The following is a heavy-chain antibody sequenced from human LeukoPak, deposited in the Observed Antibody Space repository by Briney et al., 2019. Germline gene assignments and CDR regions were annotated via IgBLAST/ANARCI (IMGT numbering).Heavy chain of an antibody. CDR2: INQDGSEK. D-gene: IGHD3-3*01. CDR3: ARRGGYDFWSGYYVLDY. CDR1: GFTFSSYW. J-gene: IGHJ4*02. V-gene: IGHV3-7*01. Sequence: PGGSLRLSCAASGFTFSSYWMTWVRQTPGKGLEWVANINQDGSEKYYVDSVKGRFTISRDNAKNSLYLQMNGLRAEDTAVYYCARRGGYDFWSGYYVLDYWGQGTLVTVSS.